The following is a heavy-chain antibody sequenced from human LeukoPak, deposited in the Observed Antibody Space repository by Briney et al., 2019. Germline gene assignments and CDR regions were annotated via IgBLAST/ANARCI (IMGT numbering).Heavy chain of an antibody. D-gene: IGHD6-13*01. CDR1: GGSISSYY. J-gene: IGHJ4*02. CDR3: ARGPAAGMGSEVSYYFDY. CDR2: IYYSGST. V-gene: IGHV4-59*01. Sequence: SETLSLTCTVSGGSISSYYWSWIRQPPGKGLEWIGYIYYSGSTNYNPSLKSRVTISVDTSKNQFSLKLSSVTAADTAVYYCARGPAAGMGSEVSYYFDYWGQGTLVTVSS.